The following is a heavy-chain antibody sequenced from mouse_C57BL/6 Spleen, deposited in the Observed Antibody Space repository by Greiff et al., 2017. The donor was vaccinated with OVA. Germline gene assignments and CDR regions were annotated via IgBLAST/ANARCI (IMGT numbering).Heavy chain of an antibody. CDR3: ERHEDEESTNWYFDV. CDR1: GYTFTGYT. D-gene: IGHD2-1*01. Sequence: QVQLQQSGAELVKPGASVKLSCKASGYTFTGYTIHWVKQRPGQGLEWIGWFYPGSGSIKYNEKFKDKATLTADKSSSTVYMELSRMTSEDSAIYFCERHEDEESTNWYFDVWGTGTTVTVSS. V-gene: IGHV1-62-2*01. CDR2: FYPGSGSI. J-gene: IGHJ1*03.